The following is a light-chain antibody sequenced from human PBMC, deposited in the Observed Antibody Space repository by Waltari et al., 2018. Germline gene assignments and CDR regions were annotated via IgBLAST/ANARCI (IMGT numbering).Light chain of an antibody. Sequence: QPVLTQPPSASAAPGQRVTISCSGSTSNIGNNYVSCSQQLPGTAPKLLIYDNDRRPSGIPDRFSGSKSGTSATLGITGLQTGDEADYYCGTWDTSLSVVYVFGTGTQVTVL. CDR3: GTWDTSLSVVYV. J-gene: IGLJ1*01. CDR1: TSNIGNNY. V-gene: IGLV1-51*01. CDR2: DND.